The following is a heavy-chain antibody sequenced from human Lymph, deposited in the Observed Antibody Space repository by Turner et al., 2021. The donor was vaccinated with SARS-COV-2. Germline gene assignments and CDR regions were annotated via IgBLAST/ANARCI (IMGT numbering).Heavy chain of an antibody. CDR2: ISSRGGST. CDR3: ANVGSYFFDY. Sequence: EVQLLESGGGLVPPGGSLRLSCAASGFTFSNSAMSWVRQAPGKGLEWVSVISSRGGSTYYAASVKGRFTISRDNSKNTLFLQMNSLRAGDTARYYCANVGSYFFDYWGQGTLVTVSS. J-gene: IGHJ4*02. D-gene: IGHD3-10*01. CDR1: GFTFSNSA. V-gene: IGHV3-23*01.